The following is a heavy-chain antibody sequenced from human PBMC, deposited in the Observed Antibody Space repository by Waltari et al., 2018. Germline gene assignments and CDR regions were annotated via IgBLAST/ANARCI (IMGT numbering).Heavy chain of an antibody. CDR3: ARVPPTHSSLLKSMDV. Sequence: QVQLQESGPGLVKPSETLSLTCAASGFSISRGSQWGWIRQPPGKGLEWIGSIYHSGSTYFNPSLKSRVTISVDTAKNKVSLRLSSVTAADTAVYYCARVPPTHSSLLKSMDVGGQGTTVTVSS. D-gene: IGHD6-19*01. CDR1: GFSISRGSQ. CDR2: IYHSGST. V-gene: IGHV4-38-2*01. J-gene: IGHJ6*02.